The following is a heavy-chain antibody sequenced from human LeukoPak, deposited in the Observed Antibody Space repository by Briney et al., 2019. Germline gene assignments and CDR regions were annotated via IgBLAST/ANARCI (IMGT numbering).Heavy chain of an antibody. J-gene: IGHJ6*03. CDR2: IYYSGST. D-gene: IGHD2-21*01. CDR1: GGSISSYY. V-gene: IGHV4-59*08. CDR3: ARHDPEFGGARAPGYYYYYYYMDV. Sequence: SSETLSLTCTVSGGSISSYYWSWIRQPPGKGLEWIGYIYYSGSTYYNPSLKSRVTISVDTSKNQFSLKLSSVTAADTAVYYCARHDPEFGGARAPGYYYYYYYMDVWGKGTTVTVSS.